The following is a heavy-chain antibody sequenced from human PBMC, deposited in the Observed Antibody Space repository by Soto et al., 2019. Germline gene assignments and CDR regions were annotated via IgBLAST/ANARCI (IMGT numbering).Heavy chain of an antibody. D-gene: IGHD6-19*01. V-gene: IGHV3-23*01. J-gene: IGHJ4*02. CDR2: ITGSGDST. Sequence: EVQLLESGGGLVQPGGSLRLSCAVSGFTFSIHAMSWVRQPPGRGLECGSSITGSGDSTYYADSVKGLFTISRDKSKSTLYLQMTSLRAEDTAVYYCAKDLQFSGWLSAQTFAYWGQGTQVTVSS. CDR3: AKDLQFSGWLSAQTFAY. CDR1: GFTFSIHA.